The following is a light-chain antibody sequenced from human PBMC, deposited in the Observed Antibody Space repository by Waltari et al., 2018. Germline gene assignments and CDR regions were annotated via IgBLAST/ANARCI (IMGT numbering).Light chain of an antibody. V-gene: IGLV7-43*01. CDR1: AGAVTSGNY. Sequence: QTVVTQEPSLTVSPGGAVTLTCASSAGAVTSGNYPNWIQPKPGQVPRSLIHSTTTRHSWTPARFSGSLLGGKAALTLSGVQPEDEAEYYCLLYDGSDQVFGGGTKLTVL. J-gene: IGLJ3*02. CDR2: STT. CDR3: LLYDGSDQV.